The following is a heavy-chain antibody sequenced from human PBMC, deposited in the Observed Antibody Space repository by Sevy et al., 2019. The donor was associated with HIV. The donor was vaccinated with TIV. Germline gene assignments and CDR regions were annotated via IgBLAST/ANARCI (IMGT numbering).Heavy chain of an antibody. J-gene: IGHJ4*02. CDR3: ARLYPCGGACYYFDS. D-gene: IGHD2-21*02. V-gene: IGHV1-69*13. Sequence: ASVKVSCKVSGGNFRNYVITWVRQAPGQGLEWMGGIIPTSGTANYAQKLQGRVTIIADESTSTAYMELSSLRSEETAVYYCARLYPCGGACYYFDSWGQGTLVTVSS. CDR1: GGNFRNYV. CDR2: IIPTSGTA.